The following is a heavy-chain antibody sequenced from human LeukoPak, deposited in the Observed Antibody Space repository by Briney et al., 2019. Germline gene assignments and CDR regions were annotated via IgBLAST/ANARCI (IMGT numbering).Heavy chain of an antibody. J-gene: IGHJ4*02. CDR1: GLPFRSYW. CDR3: MCWGTDNH. V-gene: IGHV3-7*01. D-gene: IGHD7-27*01. CDR2: IDPGGNEI. Sequence: GGPLSLSCTFSGLPFRSYWRNGVRQAPGKGLDWLAIIDPGGNEISSVDSVKGRSIIYRDNAKNSLDLQMSSLRVEDTAVYYCMCWGTDNHWGQGILVTVSS.